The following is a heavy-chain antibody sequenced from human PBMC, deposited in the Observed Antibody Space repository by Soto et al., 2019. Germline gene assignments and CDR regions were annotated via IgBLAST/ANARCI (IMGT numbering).Heavy chain of an antibody. D-gene: IGHD5-18*01. CDR2: TFYSGST. Sequence: SETLSLTCTVSGGSIRSYYWTWIRQPPGKGLEWLGYTFYSGSTFYNPSLKSRVTISIHTSKSQFSLQLTSVTAADTAVYYCARGAADTAMVDSWGQGTLVTVSS. CDR3: ARGAADTAMVDS. V-gene: IGHV4-59*01. CDR1: GGSIRSYY. J-gene: IGHJ4*02.